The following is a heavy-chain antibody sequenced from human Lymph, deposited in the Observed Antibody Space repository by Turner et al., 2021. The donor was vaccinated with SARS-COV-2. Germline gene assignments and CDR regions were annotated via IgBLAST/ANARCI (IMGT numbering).Heavy chain of an antibody. Sequence: QVQLQESGPRLVKPLETLSLTCTVPGGSMNNTYWSWIRQPPGKRLEWIGFIFYRGSTNYNPALKSRVTISVDTSENQFSLKLTSVTAADTAIYYCARQTVNNWVDPWGQGTLVTVSS. CDR2: IFYRGST. V-gene: IGHV4-59*01. CDR3: ARQTVNNWVDP. CDR1: GGSMNNTY. J-gene: IGHJ5*02. D-gene: IGHD2-21*02.